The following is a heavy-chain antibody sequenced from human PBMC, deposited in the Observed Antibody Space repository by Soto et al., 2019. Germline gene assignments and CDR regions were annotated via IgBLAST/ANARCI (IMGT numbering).Heavy chain of an antibody. V-gene: IGHV3-33*01. D-gene: IGHD3-3*01. J-gene: IGHJ4*02. Sequence: QVQLVESGGGVVQPGRSLRLSCAASGFTFSSYGMHWVRQAPGKGLEWVAVIWYDGSNKYYADSVKGRFTISTDNSNGTLDLEMTRLRVEGAGVYYCARDDADLTHSIDYWGQGALVTVSS. CDR3: ARDDADLTHSIDY. CDR2: IWYDGSNK. CDR1: GFTFSSYG.